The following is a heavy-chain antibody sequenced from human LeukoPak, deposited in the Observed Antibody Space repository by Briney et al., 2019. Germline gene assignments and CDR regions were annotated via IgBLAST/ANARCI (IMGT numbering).Heavy chain of an antibody. V-gene: IGHV4-34*01. CDR3: ARDWDAFDI. CDR2: IDHSGST. Sequence: PSETLSLTCAVYGGSFSGYYWSWIRQPPGKGLEWIGEIDHSGSTNYNPSLKSRVTISVDTSKNQFSLKLSSVTAADTAVYYCARDWDAFDIWGQGTMATVSS. CDR1: GGSFSGYY. D-gene: IGHD1-1*01. J-gene: IGHJ3*02.